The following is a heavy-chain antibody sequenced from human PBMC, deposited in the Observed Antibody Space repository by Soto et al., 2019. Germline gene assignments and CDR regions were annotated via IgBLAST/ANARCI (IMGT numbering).Heavy chain of an antibody. J-gene: IGHJ4*02. V-gene: IGHV4-39*01. CDR3: ARSSIAPRLFMYPFDY. CDR2: IYYSGRT. CDR1: GGSVSSSSYY. Sequence: PSETQSLTSPISGGSVSSSSYYWGWIRQPPGKGLEWIASIYYSGRTHNNPALKSRVTMSIDTYTNQFSLKMSSVTAADTAVYYCARSSIAPRLFMYPFDYWGQGTLVTVSS. D-gene: IGHD6-6*01.